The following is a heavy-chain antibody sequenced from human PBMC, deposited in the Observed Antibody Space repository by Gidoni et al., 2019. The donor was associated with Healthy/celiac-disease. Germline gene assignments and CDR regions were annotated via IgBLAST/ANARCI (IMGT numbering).Heavy chain of an antibody. CDR1: GFTFSSYA. D-gene: IGHD6-19*01. J-gene: IGHJ4*02. Sequence: EVQLLESGGGLVQPGGSLRLSCEASGFTFSSYAMSWVRQAPGKGLEWVSAISGSGGSTYYADSVKGRFTISRDNSKNTLYLQMNSLRAEDTAVYYCSKEGRIAVAGTIDYWGQGTLVTVSS. CDR3: SKEGRIAVAGTIDY. CDR2: ISGSGGST. V-gene: IGHV3-23*01.